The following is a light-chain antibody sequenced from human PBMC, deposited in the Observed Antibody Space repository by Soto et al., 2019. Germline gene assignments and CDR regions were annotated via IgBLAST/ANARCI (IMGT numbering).Light chain of an antibody. Sequence: EIVLTQSPATLSLSPGERVTLFCRASQSVSSKLAWYQQKPGQAPRLLIYGASIRATDIPARFSGSGSGTEFTLTISRLQSEDFAIFYCQQYSNWPYTFGQGTRLEIK. J-gene: IGKJ5*01. CDR1: QSVSSK. V-gene: IGKV3-15*01. CDR2: GAS. CDR3: QQYSNWPYT.